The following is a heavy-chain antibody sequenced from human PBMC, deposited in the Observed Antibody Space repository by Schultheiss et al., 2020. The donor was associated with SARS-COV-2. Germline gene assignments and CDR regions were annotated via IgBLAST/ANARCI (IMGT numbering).Heavy chain of an antibody. D-gene: IGHD1-26*01. CDR2: ISSSGSTI. V-gene: IGHV3-11*04. J-gene: IGHJ5*02. CDR3: ARDWESRWFDP. CDR1: GFTVSSNY. Sequence: GGSLRLSCAASGFTVSSNYMSWVRQAPGKGLEWVSYISSSGSTIYYADSVKGRFTISRDNAKNSLYLQMNSLRAEDTAVYYCARDWESRWFDPWGQGTLVTGSS.